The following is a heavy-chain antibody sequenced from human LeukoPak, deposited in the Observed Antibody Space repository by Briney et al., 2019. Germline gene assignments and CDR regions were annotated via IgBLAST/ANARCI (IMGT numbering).Heavy chain of an antibody. J-gene: IGHJ4*02. D-gene: IGHD5-18*01. CDR1: GGSISSSSYY. Sequence: SETLSLTCTVSGGSISSSSYYWGWIRQPPGKGLEWIGSIYYSGSTYYNPSLKSRVTISVDTSKNQFSLKLSSVTAADTAVYYCARTRGYSYGYPTDYLDYWGQGTLVTVSS. V-gene: IGHV4-39*01. CDR3: ARTRGYSYGYPTDYLDY. CDR2: IYYSGST.